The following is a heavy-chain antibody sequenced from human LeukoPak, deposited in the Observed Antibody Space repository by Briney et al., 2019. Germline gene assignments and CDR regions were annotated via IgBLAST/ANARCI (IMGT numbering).Heavy chain of an antibody. D-gene: IGHD3-22*01. CDR2: INPRDGST. CDR1: GYTFTGYY. Sequence: GASVKVSCKASGYTFTGYYMHWVRQAPGQGLEWMGIINPRDGSTSNSQKFQGRVTMTRDTSTFTVYMELSSLRSEDTAVYYCARDYYYDNSAYYKAFDYWGQGTLVTVSS. V-gene: IGHV1-46*01. J-gene: IGHJ4*02. CDR3: ARDYYYDNSAYYKAFDY.